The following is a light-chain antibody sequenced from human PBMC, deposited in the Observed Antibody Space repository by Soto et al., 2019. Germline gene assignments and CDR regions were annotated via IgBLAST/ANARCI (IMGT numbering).Light chain of an antibody. CDR2: DVS. CDR1: SSDVGGYNY. V-gene: IGLV2-14*01. CDR3: SSYTSCSTLLYV. J-gene: IGLJ1*01. Sequence: QSALTQPASVSGSPGQSITISCTGTSSDVGGYNYVSWYQQHPGKAPKLMIYDVSNRPSGVSNRFSGSKSGNTASLTISGLLAEDEADYYCSSYTSCSTLLYVFGTGTKLTVL.